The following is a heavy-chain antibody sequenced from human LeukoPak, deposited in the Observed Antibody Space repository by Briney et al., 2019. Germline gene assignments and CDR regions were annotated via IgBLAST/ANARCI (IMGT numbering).Heavy chain of an antibody. Sequence: GGSQRLSCAASGFTFSSYAMSWVRQAPGKGLEWVSAISGSGGSTYYADSVKGRFTISRDNSKNTLYLQMNSLRAEDTAVYYCAKVGEAYCGGDCYSHFFDYWGQGTLVTVSS. V-gene: IGHV3-23*01. J-gene: IGHJ4*02. CDR2: ISGSGGST. D-gene: IGHD2-21*02. CDR1: GFTFSSYA. CDR3: AKVGEAYCGGDCYSHFFDY.